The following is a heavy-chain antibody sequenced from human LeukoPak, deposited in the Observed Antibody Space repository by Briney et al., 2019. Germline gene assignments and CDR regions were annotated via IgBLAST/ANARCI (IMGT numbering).Heavy chain of an antibody. CDR1: GYTFTSYH. J-gene: IGHJ4*02. Sequence: ASVKVSCKASGYTFTSYHMHWVRQAPGQGLEWMGIINPSGGSTTYAQKFQGRVTMTEDTSTDTAYMELSSLRSEDTAVYYCATYATVVTLFGYWGQGTLVTVSS. CDR2: INPSGGST. D-gene: IGHD4-23*01. V-gene: IGHV1-46*01. CDR3: ATYATVVTLFGY.